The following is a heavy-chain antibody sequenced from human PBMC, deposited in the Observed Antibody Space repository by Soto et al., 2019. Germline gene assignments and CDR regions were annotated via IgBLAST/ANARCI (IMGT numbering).Heavy chain of an antibody. CDR3: ATKKGIEGANDWFDP. J-gene: IGHJ5*02. D-gene: IGHD1-26*01. Sequence: QLQLQESGPGLVKPSETLSLTCTVSGGSISGSTYYWGWSRQPPGKGLEYIGIIYYSGSTYYNPSLKSRVTISLDTSKNQFSLKLSSVTAADTAVYYCATKKGIEGANDWFDPWGQGTLVTVSS. CDR1: GGSISGSTYY. CDR2: IYYSGST. V-gene: IGHV4-39*01.